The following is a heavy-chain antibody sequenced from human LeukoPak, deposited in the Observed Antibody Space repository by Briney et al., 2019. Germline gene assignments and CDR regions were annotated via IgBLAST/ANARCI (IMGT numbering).Heavy chain of an antibody. Sequence: GGSLRLSCAASGFSFTNAWMSWVRQAPGKGLEWVGRVKSKADGETTDYAAPVKGRFTMSRDDSKATLYLQMNSLKAEDAAVYYCTTDLGITMIRGVIVSWGQGTLVTVSS. CDR3: TTDLGITMIRGVIVS. J-gene: IGHJ4*02. CDR1: GFSFTNAW. V-gene: IGHV3-15*01. D-gene: IGHD3-10*01. CDR2: VKSKADGETT.